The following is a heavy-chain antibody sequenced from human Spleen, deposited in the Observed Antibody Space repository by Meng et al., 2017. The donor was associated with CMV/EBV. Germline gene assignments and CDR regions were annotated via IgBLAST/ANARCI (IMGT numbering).Heavy chain of an antibody. D-gene: IGHD6-13*01. CDR1: GFTFDDFP. CDR2: ISYDGTDD. Sequence: GGSLRLSCAASGFTFDDFPMHWVRQAPGKGLEWVAVISYDGTDDYYPDSLKGRFTISRDNSRNMVYLQMDSLRPEDTAVYYCAREGSNWYHYFDFWGQGKLVTVSS. J-gene: IGHJ4*02. CDR3: AREGSNWYHYFDF. V-gene: IGHV3-30-3*01.